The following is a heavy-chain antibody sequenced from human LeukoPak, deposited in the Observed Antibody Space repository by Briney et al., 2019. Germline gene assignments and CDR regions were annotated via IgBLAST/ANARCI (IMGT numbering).Heavy chain of an antibody. J-gene: IGHJ4*02. CDR3: VRDLGGRSGH. D-gene: IGHD1-26*01. V-gene: IGHV3-9*01. CDR2: ISWNSGSI. Sequence: GGSLRLSCAASGFTFDDYAMHWVRQAPGKGLEWVSSISWNSGSIAYADSVKGRFTISRDNAKNTLYLQMNSLRAEDTAVYYCVRDLGGRSGHWGQGTLVTVSS. CDR1: GFTFDDYA.